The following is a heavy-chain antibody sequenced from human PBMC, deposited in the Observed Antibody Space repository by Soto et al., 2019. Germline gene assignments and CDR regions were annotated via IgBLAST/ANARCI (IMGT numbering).Heavy chain of an antibody. D-gene: IGHD2-21*02. J-gene: IGHJ6*02. V-gene: IGHV4-59*01. CDR1: GGSISSYY. CDR2: IYYSGST. Sequence: SETLSLTCTVSGGSISSYYWSWIRQPPGKGLEWIGYIYYSGSTNYNPSLKSRVTISVDTSKNQFSLKLSSMTAADTAVYYCARDFSPNCGGDFYRRYYYYGMDVWGPRTTVTVSS. CDR3: ARDFSPNCGGDFYRRYYYYGMDV.